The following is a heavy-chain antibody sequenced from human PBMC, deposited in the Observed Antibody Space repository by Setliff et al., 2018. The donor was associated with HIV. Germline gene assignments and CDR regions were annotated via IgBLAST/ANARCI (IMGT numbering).Heavy chain of an antibody. J-gene: IGHJ4*02. D-gene: IGHD6-13*01. Sequence: SVKVSCKASGGTFSSYAISWVRQAPGQGLEWMGGIIPILGIANYAQKFQGWVTMTRDTSISTAYMELSRLRSDDTAVYYCARGRAEGRIADPAGIRDWGQGTLVTVSS. CDR3: ARGRAEGRIADPAGIRD. V-gene: IGHV1-69*10. CDR1: GGTFSSYA. CDR2: IIPILGIA.